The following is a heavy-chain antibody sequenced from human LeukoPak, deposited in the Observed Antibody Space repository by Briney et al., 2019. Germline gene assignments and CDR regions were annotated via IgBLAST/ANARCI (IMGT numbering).Heavy chain of an antibody. D-gene: IGHD6-13*01. CDR1: GFPFDTFG. V-gene: IGHV3-33*01. Sequence: PGGSQRLSCAASGFPFDTFGMHWVRQPPGKGLEWVAVIWSGGNNENYADSVRGQFTISRDNTKNTLFLQMNSLRAEDTAVYYCVRGPGTSIFDLWGQGTTVTVS. CDR2: IWSGGNNE. J-gene: IGHJ3*01. CDR3: VRGPGTSIFDL.